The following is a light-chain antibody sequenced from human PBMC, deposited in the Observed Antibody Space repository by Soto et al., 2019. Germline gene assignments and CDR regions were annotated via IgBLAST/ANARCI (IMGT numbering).Light chain of an antibody. CDR3: QHYDNLPPPLT. V-gene: IGKV1-5*01. CDR2: DVS. J-gene: IGKJ4*01. Sequence: DIQMTQSPSTLSASVGDRVTITFRASQSIGDSLAWYQQKPGKAPYLLISDVSSSERGVPSRFSGSGSGTDFTFTISSLQPEDIATYYCQHYDNLPPPLTFGGGTKV. CDR1: QSIGDS.